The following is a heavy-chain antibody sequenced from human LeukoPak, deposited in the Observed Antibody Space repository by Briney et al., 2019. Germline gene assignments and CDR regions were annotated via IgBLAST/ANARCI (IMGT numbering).Heavy chain of an antibody. CDR2: ISSLSSMI. D-gene: IGHD6-19*01. CDR1: GFSFSSYG. V-gene: IGHV3-48*01. Sequence: GGSLRLSCAASGFSFSSYGINWVRQPPGKGLEWVSHISSLSSMIHYADSVKGRFTISRDNARNSLYLQMNSLRVEDTAVYYCARGVNGWYYFDYWGLGTLVTVSS. J-gene: IGHJ4*02. CDR3: ARGVNGWYYFDY.